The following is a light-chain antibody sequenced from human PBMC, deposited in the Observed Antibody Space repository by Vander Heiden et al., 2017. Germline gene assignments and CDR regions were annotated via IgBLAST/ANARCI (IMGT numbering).Light chain of an antibody. CDR1: RDISGY. Sequence: QVTQSPSSLSASVGDGVTITCRASRDISGYLNWYHQKPGEAPKLLIFDVSKLQKGVPSRYSGDGSGRDFSLSITSLQPEDIGTYYWQHDDNLHVFGHGTRMEIK. V-gene: IGKV1-33*01. J-gene: IGKJ5*01. CDR3: QHDDNLHV. CDR2: DVS.